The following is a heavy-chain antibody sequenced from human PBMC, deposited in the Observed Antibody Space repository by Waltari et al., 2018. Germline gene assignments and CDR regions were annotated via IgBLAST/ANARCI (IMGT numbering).Heavy chain of an antibody. CDR1: GFTFSSSV. CDR2: IERTGDYI. Sequence: EVRLVESGGGLVKPGGSLRLSCATSGFTFSSSVIHWVRQTPANALECLSSIERTGDYIDDADSSQRRFTIARDNPKNSLFLQMDSLTADDTSVYYCVKGERKAWSGSFSWGQGILVSVSS. CDR3: VKGERKAWSGSFS. J-gene: IGHJ5*01. V-gene: IGHV3-21*04. D-gene: IGHD3-3*01.